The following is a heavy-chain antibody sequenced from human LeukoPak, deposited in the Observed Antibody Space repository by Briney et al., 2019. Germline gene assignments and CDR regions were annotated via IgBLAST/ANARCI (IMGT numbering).Heavy chain of an antibody. CDR2: ITWNSGNT. CDR1: GFTFDGFA. CDR3: VKDGSSSSKERGAFDI. J-gene: IGHJ3*02. V-gene: IGHV3-9*01. Sequence: GGSLRLSCAASGFTFDGFAMHWVRQAPGKSLEWVSGITWNSGNTGYADSVKGRFTISRDNAKNSLYLQMNSLRAEDTAFYYCVKDGSSSSKERGAFDIWGQGTMVTVSP. D-gene: IGHD6-6*01.